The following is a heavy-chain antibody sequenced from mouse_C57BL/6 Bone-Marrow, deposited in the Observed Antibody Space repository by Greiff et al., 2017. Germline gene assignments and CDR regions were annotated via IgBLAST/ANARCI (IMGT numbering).Heavy chain of an antibody. V-gene: IGHV3-6*01. J-gene: IGHJ2*01. CDR2: ISYDGSN. Sequence: EVKLMESGPGLVKPSQSLSLTCSVTGYSITSGYYWNWIRQFPGNKLEWMGYISYDGSNNYNPSLKNRISITRDTSKNQFFLKLNSVTTEDTATYYCARRRSKDGYLFDYWGQGTTLTVSS. D-gene: IGHD2-3*01. CDR1: GYSITSGYY. CDR3: ARRRSKDGYLFDY.